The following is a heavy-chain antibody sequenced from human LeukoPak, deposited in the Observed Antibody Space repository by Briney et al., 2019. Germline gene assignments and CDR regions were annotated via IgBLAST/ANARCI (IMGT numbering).Heavy chain of an antibody. CDR3: ARMGLGYCSSSSCRPVFDS. CDR2: IYYSGNT. Sequence: PSQTLSLTCTVSGGSISSGDFYWSRIRQPPGKGLEWIGYIYYSGNTYYNPSLKSRLNISVDTSKNQFSLRLTSVTAADTAVYYCARMGLGYCSSSSCRPVFDSWGQGTLVTVFS. J-gene: IGHJ4*02. D-gene: IGHD2-2*01. V-gene: IGHV4-30-4*01. CDR1: GGSISSGDFY.